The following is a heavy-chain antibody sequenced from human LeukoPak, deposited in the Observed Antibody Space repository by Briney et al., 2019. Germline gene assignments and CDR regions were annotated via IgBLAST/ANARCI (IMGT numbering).Heavy chain of an antibody. J-gene: IGHJ4*02. V-gene: IGHV3-23*01. D-gene: IGHD6-19*01. CDR1: GFTFSNYA. CDR3: VKQSVTGTLHFDY. Sequence: GGSLRLSCTASGFTFSNYAMRWVRQAPGKGLEWVSAISGSGDRTYYADSVKGRFTISRDNSKNTLSLQMNSLRAEDTAVYHCVKQSVTGTLHFDYWGQGTLVTVSS. CDR2: ISGSGDRT.